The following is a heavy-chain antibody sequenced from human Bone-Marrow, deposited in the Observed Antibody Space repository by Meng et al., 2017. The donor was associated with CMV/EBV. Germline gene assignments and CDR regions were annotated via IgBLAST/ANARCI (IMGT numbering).Heavy chain of an antibody. D-gene: IGHD3-3*01. Sequence: GSISSCGYYWSWIRQHPGKGLDWIGYIYYSGSTYYNPSLKSRVTISVDTSKNQFSLKLSSVTAADTAVYYCARVGDFWSGYYEYFDYWGQGTLVTVSS. CDR1: GSISSCGYY. J-gene: IGHJ4*02. CDR2: IYYSGST. CDR3: ARVGDFWSGYYEYFDY. V-gene: IGHV4-31*02.